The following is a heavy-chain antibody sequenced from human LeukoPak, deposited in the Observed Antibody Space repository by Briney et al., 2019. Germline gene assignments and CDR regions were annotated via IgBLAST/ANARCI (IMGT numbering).Heavy chain of an antibody. Sequence: SETLSLTCTVSGGSISSSDYLWGWIRQPPGKGLEWIGTIYYSGTTFYNPSLKSRVTISVDTSKNQFSLKLSSVTAADTAVYYCARHLYYYDTSGYFLAYNWFDPWGQGTLVTVSS. CDR3: ARHLYYYDTSGYFLAYNWFDP. D-gene: IGHD3-22*01. CDR2: IYYSGTT. J-gene: IGHJ5*02. V-gene: IGHV4-39*01. CDR1: GGSISSSDYL.